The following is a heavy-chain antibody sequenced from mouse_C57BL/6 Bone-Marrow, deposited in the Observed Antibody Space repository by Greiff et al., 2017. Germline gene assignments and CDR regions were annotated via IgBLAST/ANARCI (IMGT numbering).Heavy chain of an antibody. J-gene: IGHJ4*01. CDR2: IDPSDSYT. D-gene: IGHD2-3*01. CDR3: ARSGWSYAMDY. Sequence: QVQLQQPGAELVKPGASVKLSCKASGYTFTSYWMQWVKQRPGQGLEWIGEIDPSDSYTNYNQKCKGKATLTVDTSSSTAYMQLSSLTSEDSAVYYCARSGWSYAMDYWGQGTSVTVSS. CDR1: GYTFTSYW. V-gene: IGHV1-50*01.